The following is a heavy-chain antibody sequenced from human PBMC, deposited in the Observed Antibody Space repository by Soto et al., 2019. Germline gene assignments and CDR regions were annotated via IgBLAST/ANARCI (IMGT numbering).Heavy chain of an antibody. CDR3: AREPNTPSSGHDAFDL. Sequence: GGSLRLSCAASGFTFSSYSMNWVRQAPGKGLEWVSSISSSSSYIYYADSVKGRFTISRDNAKNSLYLQMNSLRAEDTAVYYCAREPNTPSSGHDAFDLWGQGTMVTVSS. D-gene: IGHD5-18*01. V-gene: IGHV3-21*01. J-gene: IGHJ3*01. CDR1: GFTFSSYS. CDR2: ISSSSSYI.